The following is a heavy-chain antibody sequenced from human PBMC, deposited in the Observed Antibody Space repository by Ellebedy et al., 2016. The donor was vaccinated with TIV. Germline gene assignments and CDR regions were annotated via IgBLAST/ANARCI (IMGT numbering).Heavy chain of an antibody. J-gene: IGHJ3*02. CDR3: ARDSKKGWAFDI. V-gene: IGHV4-59*01. D-gene: IGHD6-19*01. CDR2: IYYSGST. Sequence: SETLSLTCTVSGGSISSYYWSWIRQPPGKGLEWIGYIYYSGSTNYNPSPKSRVTISVDTSKNQFSLMLSSVTAADTAVYYCARDSKKGWAFDIWGQGTMVTVSS. CDR1: GGSISSYY.